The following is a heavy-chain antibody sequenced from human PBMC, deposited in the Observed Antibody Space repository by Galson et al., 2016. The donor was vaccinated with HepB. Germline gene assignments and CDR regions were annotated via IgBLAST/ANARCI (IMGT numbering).Heavy chain of an antibody. V-gene: IGHV3-49*04. J-gene: IGHJ4*02. CDR1: GFTFGDHA. CDR3: TRDNSYYFDY. CDR2: IRSKAYGGTP. Sequence: SLRLSCAASGFTFGDHAMTWVRQAPGKGLEWVGFIRSKAYGGTPEYAASVEDRFTISRDDSKSIAYLQMNSLKAEDTAVYYCTRDNSYYFDYWGQGTPVTVSP.